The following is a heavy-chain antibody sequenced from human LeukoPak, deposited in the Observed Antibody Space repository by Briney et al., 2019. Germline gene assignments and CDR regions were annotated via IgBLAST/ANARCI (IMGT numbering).Heavy chain of an antibody. V-gene: IGHV3-21*01. D-gene: IGHD4-23*01. CDR2: ISSSSSYI. CDR3: ARVYGDYGGNSRFFDY. Sequence: GGSLRLSCAASGFTFSSYSMNWVRQAPGKGLEWVSSISSSSSYIYYADSVKGRFTISRDNAKNSLYLQMNSLRAEDTAVYYCARVYGDYGGNSRFFDYWGQGNLVTVSS. CDR1: GFTFSSYS. J-gene: IGHJ4*02.